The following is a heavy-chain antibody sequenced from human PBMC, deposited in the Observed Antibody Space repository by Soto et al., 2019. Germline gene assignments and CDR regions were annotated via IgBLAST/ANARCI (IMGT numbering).Heavy chain of an antibody. CDR1: GFTFSNYG. D-gene: IGHD3-22*01. J-gene: IGHJ3*02. CDR2: ISGSGGAT. Sequence: GGSLRLSCAASGFTFSNYGMTWVRQAPGKALEWVSAISGSGGATYYAASVKGRFSISRDNSKSPVYLQMNSLRAEDTAVYYCAKSYYYEGSGSLISQAFDMWAQGAMVTVSS. V-gene: IGHV3-23*01. CDR3: AKSYYYEGSGSLISQAFDM.